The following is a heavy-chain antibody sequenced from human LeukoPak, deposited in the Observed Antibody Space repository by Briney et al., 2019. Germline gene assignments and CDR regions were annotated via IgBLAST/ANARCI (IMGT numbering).Heavy chain of an antibody. D-gene: IGHD3-10*01. Sequence: ASVKVSCKASGYTFTSYGISWVRQAPGQGLEGMGWISAYNGNTNYAQKLQGRVTMTTDTATSTAYMELRSLRSDDTAVYYCARVGDITWYYYMDVWGKGTTVTISS. CDR3: ARVGDITWYYYMDV. V-gene: IGHV1-18*01. CDR1: GYTFTSYG. CDR2: ISAYNGNT. J-gene: IGHJ6*03.